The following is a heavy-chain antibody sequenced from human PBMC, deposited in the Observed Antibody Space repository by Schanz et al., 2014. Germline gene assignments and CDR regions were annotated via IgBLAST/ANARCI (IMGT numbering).Heavy chain of an antibody. CDR1: GFTFNLYG. V-gene: IGHV3-23*04. J-gene: IGHJ4*02. Sequence: EVQLEESGGGLLQPGGSLTLSCSGSGFTFNLYGMIWVRQAPGKGLEWVSAISGSGGSTYYADSVKGRFTISRDNSKNTLYLQMNSLRAEDTAVYYCAKGRGSWGYFFDYWGQGTLVTVSS. D-gene: IGHD6-13*01. CDR3: AKGRGSWGYFFDY. CDR2: ISGSGGST.